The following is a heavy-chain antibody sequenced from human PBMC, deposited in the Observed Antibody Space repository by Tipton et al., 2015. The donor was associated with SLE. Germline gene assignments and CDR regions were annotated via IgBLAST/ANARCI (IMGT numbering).Heavy chain of an antibody. D-gene: IGHD3-3*01. CDR2: ISSSDSTT. J-gene: IGHJ2*01. CDR3: ARKGILGLWSGYYDWYFDL. Sequence: SLRLSCAASGFTFSSYEMNWVRQAPGKGLEWVSYISSSDSTTYYADSVKGRFTIARDNSKNTLYLQMNSLRAEDTALYYCARKGILGLWSGYYDWYFDLSRLGTLFTVS. CDR1: GFTFSSYE. V-gene: IGHV3-48*03.